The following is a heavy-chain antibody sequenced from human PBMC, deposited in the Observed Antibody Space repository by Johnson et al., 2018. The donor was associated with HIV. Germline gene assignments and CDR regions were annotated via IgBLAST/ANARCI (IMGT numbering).Heavy chain of an antibody. CDR3: ARGVKQQLNVVDAFLI. D-gene: IGHD6-13*01. CDR1: GFTFSSYA. CDR2: ISYDGSNK. Sequence: QVQLVESGGGVVQPGRSLRLSCAASGFTFSSYAMHWVRQAPGKGLEWVAVISYDGSNKYSADSVKGRFTISRDNSRKRLYIQMNSLRVEDTGVYYCARGVKQQLNVVDAFLIWGQGTMVTVSS. V-gene: IGHV3-30-3*01. J-gene: IGHJ3*02.